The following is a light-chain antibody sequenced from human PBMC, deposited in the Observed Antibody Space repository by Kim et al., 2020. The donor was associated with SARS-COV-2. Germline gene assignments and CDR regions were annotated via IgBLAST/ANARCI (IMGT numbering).Light chain of an antibody. CDR2: DVI. V-gene: IGLV2-14*03. Sequence: SITFSCTGTSNDVGGYNYVSWYQQHPGKAPKLMIYDVINRPSGVSNRFSGSKSGNTASLTISGLQAADEADYYCSSYTSSSTVLYVFGTGTKVTVL. CDR1: SNDVGGYNY. CDR3: SSYTSSSTVLYV. J-gene: IGLJ1*01.